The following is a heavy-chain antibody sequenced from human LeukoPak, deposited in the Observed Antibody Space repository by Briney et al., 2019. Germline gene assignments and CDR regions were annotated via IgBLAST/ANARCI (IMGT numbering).Heavy chain of an antibody. CDR1: GFTLSGYG. Sequence: GGSLRLSCAASGFTLSGYGMNWVRQAPGKGLEWVSYISSSTRIIYYADSVKGRLTISRDNAKNSLYLQMNSLRAEDTAVYYCARTYAYDATGDRGHWGQGTLVTVSS. CDR2: ISSSTRII. J-gene: IGHJ4*02. V-gene: IGHV3-48*01. D-gene: IGHD3-16*01. CDR3: ARTYAYDATGDRGH.